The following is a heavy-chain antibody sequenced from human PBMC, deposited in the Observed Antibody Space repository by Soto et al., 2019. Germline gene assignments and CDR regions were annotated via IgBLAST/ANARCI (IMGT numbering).Heavy chain of an antibody. V-gene: IGHV3-11*01. CDR2: ISSSGSTI. CDR3: ARKYYDFWSGYYRYYYGMDV. Sequence: GGSLRLSCAASGFTFSDYYMSWIRQAPGKGLEWVSYISSSGSTIYYADSVKGRFTISRDNAKNSLYLQMNSLRAEDTAVYYCARKYYDFWSGYYRYYYGMDVWGQGTTVTVSS. J-gene: IGHJ6*02. CDR1: GFTFSDYY. D-gene: IGHD3-3*01.